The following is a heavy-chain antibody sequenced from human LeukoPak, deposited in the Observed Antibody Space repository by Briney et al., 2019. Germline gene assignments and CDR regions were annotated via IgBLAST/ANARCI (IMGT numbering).Heavy chain of an antibody. CDR1: GFTFSTYS. Sequence: GGSLRLSCAASGFTFSTYSMNWVRQAPGKGLEWVSSISSSGSYIYYTDSVKGRFTISRDNAKNSLYLQVNSLRAEDTAVYYCARDALYSSSSEGDFDYWGQGTLVTVSS. D-gene: IGHD6-6*01. CDR3: ARDALYSSSSEGDFDY. CDR2: ISSSGSYI. J-gene: IGHJ4*02. V-gene: IGHV3-21*01.